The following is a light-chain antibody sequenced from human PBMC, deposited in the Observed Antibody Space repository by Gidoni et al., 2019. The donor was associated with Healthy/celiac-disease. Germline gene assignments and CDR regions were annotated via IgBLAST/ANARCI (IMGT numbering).Light chain of an antibody. CDR3: QKYNSAPYX. V-gene: IGKV1-27*01. J-gene: IGKJ2*01. Sequence: DIKMTQSPSSLSASVGDRVTITCRASQGISNYLDWYQQKPGKVPKLLIYAASTLQSGVPSRFSGSGSGTDFTLTISSLQPEDVATYYCQKYNSAPYXFXQGTKLEIK. CDR2: AAS. CDR1: QGISNY.